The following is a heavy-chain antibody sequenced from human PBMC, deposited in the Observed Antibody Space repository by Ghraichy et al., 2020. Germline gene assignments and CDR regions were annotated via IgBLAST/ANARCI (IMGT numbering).Heavy chain of an antibody. CDR3: TRDRDTSGFYYGHEH. V-gene: IGHV1-69*13. D-gene: IGHD3-22*01. Sequence: SVKVSCEASGGSFSSNTISWVRQAPGQRLEWMGIIFPTFGTTNYAQKFQGRVTITADESTRTTSMELTSLTSEDTAVYYCTRDRDTSGFYYGHEHWGQGTLVTVSS. CDR2: IFPTFGTT. CDR1: GGSFSSNT. J-gene: IGHJ4*02.